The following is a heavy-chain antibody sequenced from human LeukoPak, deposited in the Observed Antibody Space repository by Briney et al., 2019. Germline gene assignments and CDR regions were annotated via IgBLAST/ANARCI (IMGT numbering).Heavy chain of an antibody. D-gene: IGHD3-22*01. Sequence: GGSLRLSCAASGFTFSTYAMSWVRQAPGKGLEWVSDISGTGGRTYYADSVKGRFTISRDNSKNTVDLLMNSLRAEDTAIYYCARDVPYYYDSSGYYPPFVCWGQGTLVTVSS. CDR2: ISGTGGRT. J-gene: IGHJ4*02. V-gene: IGHV3-23*01. CDR1: GFTFSTYA. CDR3: ARDVPYYYDSSGYYPPFVC.